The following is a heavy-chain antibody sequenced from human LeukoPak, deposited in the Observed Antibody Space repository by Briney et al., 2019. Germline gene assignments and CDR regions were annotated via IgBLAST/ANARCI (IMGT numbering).Heavy chain of an antibody. D-gene: IGHD1-26*01. CDR1: GYSISSGYY. J-gene: IGHJ4*02. V-gene: IGHV4-38-2*02. CDR2: IYYSGST. CDR3: ARRPRWEPQDPDY. Sequence: SETLSLTCTVSGYSISSGYYRGWIRQPPGKGLEWIGSIYYSGSTYYNPSLKSRVTISVDTSKNQFSLKLSSVTAADTAVYYCARRPRWEPQDPDYWGQGTLVTVSS.